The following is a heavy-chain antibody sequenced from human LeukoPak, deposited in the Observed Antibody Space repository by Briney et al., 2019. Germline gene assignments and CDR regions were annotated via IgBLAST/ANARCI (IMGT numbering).Heavy chain of an antibody. CDR3: ARNVTRDDIVVVVAATPTKGGNWFDP. D-gene: IGHD2-15*01. Sequence: KPSETLSLTCAVYGGSFSGYYWSWIRQPPGKGLEWIGEISHSGSTNYNPSLKSRVTISVDTSKNQFSLKLSSVTAADTAVYYCARNVTRDDIVVVVAATPTKGGNWFDPWGQGTLVTVSS. CDR2: ISHSGST. J-gene: IGHJ5*02. CDR1: GGSFSGYY. V-gene: IGHV4-34*01.